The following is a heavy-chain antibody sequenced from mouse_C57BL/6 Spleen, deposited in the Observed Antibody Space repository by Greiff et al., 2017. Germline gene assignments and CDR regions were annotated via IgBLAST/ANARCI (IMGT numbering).Heavy chain of an antibody. CDR2: ISSGSSTI. D-gene: IGHD1-1*01. V-gene: IGHV5-17*01. CDR3: ARGTYYYGSSYDYAMDY. J-gene: IGHJ4*01. CDR1: GFTFSDYG. Sequence: EVKLVESGGGLVKPGGSLKLSCAASGFTFSDYGMHWVRQAPEQGLEWVAYISSGSSTIYYADTVKGRFPISRDNAKNTLFLQMTSLRSEDTAMYYCARGTYYYGSSYDYAMDYWGQGTSVTVS.